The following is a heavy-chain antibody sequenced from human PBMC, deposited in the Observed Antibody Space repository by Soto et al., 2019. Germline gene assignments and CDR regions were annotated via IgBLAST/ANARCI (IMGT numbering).Heavy chain of an antibody. D-gene: IGHD2-15*01. CDR1: GGTFSSYA. Sequence: QVQLVQSGAEVKKPGSSVKVSCKASGGTFSSYAISWVRQAPGQGLEWMGGIIPIFGTANYAQNLQGRVTINADESTSTAYMELSSLRSEDTAVYYCARTDCSVGSCYSHYYYHGMDVWGQGTTVTVSS. CDR2: IIPIFGTA. V-gene: IGHV1-69*01. J-gene: IGHJ6*02. CDR3: ARTDCSVGSCYSHYYYHGMDV.